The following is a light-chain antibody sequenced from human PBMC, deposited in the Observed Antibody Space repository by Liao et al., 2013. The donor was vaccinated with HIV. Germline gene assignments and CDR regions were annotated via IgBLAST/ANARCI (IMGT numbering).Light chain of an antibody. V-gene: IGLV3-21*01. CDR3: QVWDISTHVV. Sequence: SYELTQPPSVSVAPGKTASIACEGDNIVSKSVHWFQQRPGQAPLLVISYDSDRPSGIPERFSGSNSGSTATLTISRVEAGDEADYFCQVWDISTHVVFGGGTKLTVL. CDR1: NIVSKS. J-gene: IGLJ2*01. CDR2: YDS.